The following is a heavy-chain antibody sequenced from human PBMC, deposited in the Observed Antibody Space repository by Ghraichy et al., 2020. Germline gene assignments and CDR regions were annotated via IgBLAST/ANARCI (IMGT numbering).Heavy chain of an antibody. J-gene: IGHJ4*02. CDR3: ARSEYSGSYYHFDY. Sequence: TLSLTCTVSGGSISSSSYYWGWIRQPPGKGLEWIGSIYYSGNTYYNPSLKSRVTISVNTSKNQFSLKLNSVTAADTAVYYCARSEYSGSYYHFDYWGQGTLVAVSS. CDR1: GGSISSSSYY. CDR2: IYYSGNT. V-gene: IGHV4-39*01. D-gene: IGHD1-26*01.